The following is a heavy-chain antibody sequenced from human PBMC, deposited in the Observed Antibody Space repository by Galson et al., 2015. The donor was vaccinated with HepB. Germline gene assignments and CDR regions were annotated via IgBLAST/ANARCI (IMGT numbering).Heavy chain of an antibody. J-gene: IGHJ4*02. CDR1: GFTFSSYA. D-gene: IGHD3-10*01. V-gene: IGHV3-30-3*01. CDR2: ISYDGSNK. Sequence: SLRLSCAASGFTFSSYAMHWVRQAPGKGLEWVAVISYDGSNKYYVDSVKGRFTISRDNSKNTLYLQMNSLRDDDTAVYYCARYGPRPFDYWGQGTLVTVSS. CDR3: ARYGPRPFDY.